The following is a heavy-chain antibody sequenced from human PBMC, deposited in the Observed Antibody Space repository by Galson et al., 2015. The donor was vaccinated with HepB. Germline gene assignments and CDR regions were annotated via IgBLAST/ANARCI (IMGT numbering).Heavy chain of an antibody. CDR3: AKGGTTSGVYFDY. J-gene: IGHJ4*02. D-gene: IGHD3-10*01. CDR1: GVTFSTYA. V-gene: IGHV3-23*01. CDR2: ISGSGRTT. Sequence: SLRLSCAASGVTFSTYAMYWVRQAPGKGLEWVAAISGSGRTTDYSDSVKGRFTISRDNSKNTLYLQMSSLRAEDTALYYCAKGGTTSGVYFDYWGQGPLVTVSS.